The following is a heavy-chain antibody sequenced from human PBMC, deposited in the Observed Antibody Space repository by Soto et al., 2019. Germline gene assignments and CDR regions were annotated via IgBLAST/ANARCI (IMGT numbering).Heavy chain of an antibody. CDR2: IDWEDDK. V-gene: IGHV2-70*11. CDR3: ARAYYYGSGRGLDI. Sequence: SGPTLVNPTQTLTLACTFSGFSLSTGGMCVNWIRQPPGKALEWLARIDWEDDKYYTTSLKTRLTISKDTSKNQVVLRMTNMDPVDTATFYCARAYYYGSGRGLDIWGQGTMVTVSS. D-gene: IGHD3-10*01. J-gene: IGHJ3*02. CDR1: GFSLSTGGMC.